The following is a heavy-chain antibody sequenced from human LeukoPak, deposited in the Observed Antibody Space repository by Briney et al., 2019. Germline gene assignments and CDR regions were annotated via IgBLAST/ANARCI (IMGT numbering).Heavy chain of an antibody. V-gene: IGHV4-34*01. D-gene: IGHD3-10*01. Sequence: PSETLSLTCAVYGGSFSGYYWSWIRQPPGKGLEWIGEINHSGSTNYNPSLKSRVTISVDTSKNQFSLKLSSVTAADTAVYYCARVPRGWGRYFSRSTDYYYYYYMDVWGKGTTVTVSS. J-gene: IGHJ6*03. CDR1: GGSFSGYY. CDR3: ARVPRGWGRYFSRSTDYYYYYYMDV. CDR2: INHSGST.